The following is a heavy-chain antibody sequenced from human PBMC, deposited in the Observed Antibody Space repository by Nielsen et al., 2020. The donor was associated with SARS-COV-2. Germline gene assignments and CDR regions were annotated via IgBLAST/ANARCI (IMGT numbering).Heavy chain of an antibody. Sequence: SETLSLTCTVSGGSISSSSYYWGWIRQPPGKGLEWIGSIYYSGSTYYNPSLKSRVTISVDTSKNQFSLKLSSVTAADTAVYYCASLERWERSGVDYWGQGTLVTVSS. D-gene: IGHD1-1*01. J-gene: IGHJ4*02. CDR3: ASLERWERSGVDY. V-gene: IGHV4-39*01. CDR1: GGSISSSSYY. CDR2: IYYSGST.